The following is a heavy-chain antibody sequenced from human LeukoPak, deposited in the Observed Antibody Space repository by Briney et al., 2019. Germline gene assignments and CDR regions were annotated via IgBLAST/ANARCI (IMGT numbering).Heavy chain of an antibody. CDR1: GFTVSSNY. V-gene: IGHV3-53*01. CDR3: ANIAAPPTYYYYYMDV. Sequence: GGSLRLSCAASGFTVSSNYMSWVRQAPGKGLEWVSVIYSGGSTYYADSVKGRFTISRDNSKNTLYLQMNSLRAEDTAVYYCANIAAPPTYYYYYMDVWGKGTTVTVSS. J-gene: IGHJ6*03. CDR2: IYSGGST. D-gene: IGHD6-6*01.